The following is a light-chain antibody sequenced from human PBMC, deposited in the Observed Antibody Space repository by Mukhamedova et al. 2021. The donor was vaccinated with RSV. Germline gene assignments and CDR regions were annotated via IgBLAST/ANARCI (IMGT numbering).Light chain of an antibody. CDR2: RAS. V-gene: IGKV1-17*01. Sequence: RVTITCRAGQGIRVDLGWYQQKPGKAPKLLIYRASFLVTGVPSRFSGSGSGSEFTLTISSLQPEDFSSYFCLQHNNFPCTFGLGT. J-gene: IGKJ1*01. CDR1: QGIRVD. CDR3: LQHNNFPCT.